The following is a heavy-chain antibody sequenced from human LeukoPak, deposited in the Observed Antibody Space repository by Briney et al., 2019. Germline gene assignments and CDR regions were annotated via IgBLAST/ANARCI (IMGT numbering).Heavy chain of an antibody. D-gene: IGHD6-13*01. CDR1: GFTFNSYA. J-gene: IGHJ1*01. CDR2: INSSGRNT. Sequence: GGSLRLSCAASGFTFNSYAMSWVRQAPGNGLEWVSRINSSGRNTYYADSVKGRFTISRDNTKDTLYLQMNSLRAEDSAVFYCTKDPSAPGTAEYFQHWGQGTLVTVSS. CDR3: TKDPSAPGTAEYFQH. V-gene: IGHV3-23*01.